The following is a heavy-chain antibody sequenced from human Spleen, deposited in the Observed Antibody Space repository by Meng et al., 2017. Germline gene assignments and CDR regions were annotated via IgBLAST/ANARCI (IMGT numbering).Heavy chain of an antibody. Sequence: QVQSQQWGAGLLKPSATLSLTCGVDGGSSSRYYVSWIRQPPGKGLEWIGEINLSGRTNYNPSLRSRLTLSVDTSQNHFSLKLTSVTAADTAVYYCARGMSYSDAAGAYWGQGTLVTVSS. D-gene: IGHD3-22*01. CDR3: ARGMSYSDAAGAY. CDR2: INLSGRT. J-gene: IGHJ4*02. V-gene: IGHV4-34*01. CDR1: GGSSSRYY.